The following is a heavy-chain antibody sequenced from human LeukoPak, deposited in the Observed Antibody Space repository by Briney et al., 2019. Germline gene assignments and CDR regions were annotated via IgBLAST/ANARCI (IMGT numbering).Heavy chain of an antibody. D-gene: IGHD4-11*01. V-gene: IGHV4-30-2*01. CDR2: IYDSGST. Sequence: SETLSLTCTVSGGSISTGGYYWTWIRQPPGTGLEWIGYIYDSGSTFYNPSLKSRVTISVDTSKNQFSLKLSSVTAADTAVYYCARGCYDYSIDYWGQGTLVTVSS. CDR3: ARGCYDYSIDY. CDR1: GGSISTGGYY. J-gene: IGHJ4*02.